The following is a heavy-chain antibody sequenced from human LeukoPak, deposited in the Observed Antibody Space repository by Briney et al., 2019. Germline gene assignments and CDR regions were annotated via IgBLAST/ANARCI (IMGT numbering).Heavy chain of an antibody. CDR3: AKGGAPLFPFDY. J-gene: IGHJ4*02. Sequence: GGSLRLSCAASGFTFSSYAMHWVRQAPGKGLEWVAVISYDGSNKYYADSVKGRFTISRDNSKNTLYLQMNSLRAEDTAVYYCAKGGAPLFPFDYWGQGTLVTVSS. D-gene: IGHD1-26*01. CDR2: ISYDGSNK. V-gene: IGHV3-30-3*01. CDR1: GFTFSSYA.